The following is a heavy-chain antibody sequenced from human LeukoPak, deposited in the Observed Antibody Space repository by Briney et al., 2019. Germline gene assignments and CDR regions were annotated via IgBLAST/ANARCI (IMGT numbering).Heavy chain of an antibody. CDR1: GFTFSSYA. D-gene: IGHD2-2*01. V-gene: IGHV3-23*01. CDR3: ARLRVPAAMGDDAFNI. J-gene: IGHJ3*02. CDR2: ISGSGGST. Sequence: GGSLRLSCAASGFTFSSYAMSWVRQAPGKGLEWVSAISGSGGSTYYADSVKGRFTISRDNSKNTLYLQMNSLRAEDTAVYYCARLRVPAAMGDDAFNIWGQGTMVTVSS.